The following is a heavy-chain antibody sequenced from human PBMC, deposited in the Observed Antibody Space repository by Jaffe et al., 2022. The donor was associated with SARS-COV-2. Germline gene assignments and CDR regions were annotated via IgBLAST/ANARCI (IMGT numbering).Heavy chain of an antibody. D-gene: IGHD2-2*01. CDR2: INHSGST. V-gene: IGHV4-34*01. CDR1: GGSFSGYY. J-gene: IGHJ5*02. Sequence: QVQLQQWGAGLLKPSETLSLTCAVYGGSFSGYYWSWIRQPPGKGLEWIGEINHSGSTNYNPSLKSRVTISVDTSKNQFSLKLSSVTAADTAVYYCARGQPPVKGYQLLWRSGWFDPWGQGTLVTVSS. CDR3: ARGQPPVKGYQLLWRSGWFDP.